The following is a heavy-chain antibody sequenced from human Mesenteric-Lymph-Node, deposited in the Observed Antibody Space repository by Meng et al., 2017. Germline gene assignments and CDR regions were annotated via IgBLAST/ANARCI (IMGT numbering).Heavy chain of an antibody. V-gene: IGHV3-23*01. CDR1: GFTFSSYA. J-gene: IGHJ6*02. CDR3: ARFRDYRSYYYYGMDV. Sequence: GESLKISCAASGFTFSSYAMSWVRQAPGKGLEWVSIISGSSGSTYYAASVRGRFTISSDNSKNTLYVQINSLGAEDTAVYYCARFRDYRSYYYYGMDVWGQGTTVTVSS. D-gene: IGHD4-11*01. CDR2: ISGSSGST.